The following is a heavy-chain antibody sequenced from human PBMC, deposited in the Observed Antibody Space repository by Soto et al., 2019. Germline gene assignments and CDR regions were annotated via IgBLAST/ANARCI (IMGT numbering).Heavy chain of an antibody. V-gene: IGHV3-33*01. CDR3: ARDLSGTLDY. CDR1: GFTFSNYG. D-gene: IGHD1-1*01. Sequence: GGSLKLSCAASGFTFSNYGMHWVRQAPGKGLEWVARIWHDGSNQFYADSVKGRFTISRGISKNTLYLQMNTLRAEDTAVYFCARDLSGTLDYWGQGTLVTVSS. CDR2: IWHDGSNQ. J-gene: IGHJ4*02.